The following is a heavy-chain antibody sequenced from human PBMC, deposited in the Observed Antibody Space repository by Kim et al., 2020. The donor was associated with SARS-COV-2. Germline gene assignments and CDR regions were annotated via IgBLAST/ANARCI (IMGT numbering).Heavy chain of an antibody. V-gene: IGHV3-11*03. CDR3: ARSALKYYYDSSGYYPIMG. J-gene: IGHJ4*02. D-gene: IGHD3-22*01. Sequence: KGRFTISRDNAKNSLYLQMNSLRAEDTAVYYCARSALKYYYDSSGYYPIMGWGQGTLVTVSS.